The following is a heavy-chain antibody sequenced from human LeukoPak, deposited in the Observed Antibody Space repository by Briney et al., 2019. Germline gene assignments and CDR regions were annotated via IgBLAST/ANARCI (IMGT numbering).Heavy chain of an antibody. J-gene: IGHJ4*02. CDR3: ASGYCSGSSCYSLLDF. D-gene: IGHD2-15*01. Sequence: ASVKVSCKASGYTFTIYGISWVRQAPGQGLEWMGWISPYNGNTNYAQKLQGRVTMTTDTSTSTAYMELRSLRSDDTAVYYCASGYCSGSSCYSLLDFWGQGTLVTVSS. CDR1: GYTFTIYG. CDR2: ISPYNGNT. V-gene: IGHV1-18*01.